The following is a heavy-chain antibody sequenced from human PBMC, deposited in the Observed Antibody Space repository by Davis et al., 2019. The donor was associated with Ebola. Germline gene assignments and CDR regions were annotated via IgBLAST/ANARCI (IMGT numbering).Heavy chain of an antibody. Sequence: SETLSLTCNVSGDSISSYYWSWIRQPPGKGLEWIGYISYSGSTNYNPSLKSRVTISVDTSKNQFSLKLSSVTAADTAVYYCARAPSWGYSYGTYYYYGMDVWGQGTTVTVSS. CDR2: ISYSGST. J-gene: IGHJ6*02. CDR1: GDSISSYY. CDR3: ARAPSWGYSYGTYYYYGMDV. V-gene: IGHV4-59*01. D-gene: IGHD5-18*01.